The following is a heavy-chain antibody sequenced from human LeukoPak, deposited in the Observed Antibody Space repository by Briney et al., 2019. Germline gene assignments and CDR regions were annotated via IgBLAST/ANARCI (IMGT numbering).Heavy chain of an antibody. D-gene: IGHD2-2*01. CDR2: IIGDETPP. J-gene: IGHJ4*02. CDR1: GLTSSIPW. CDR3: ARDGLPAAADY. V-gene: IGHV3-74*01. Sequence: LTGASLTLSRTLSGLTSSIPWMRSVPAPPGGGVVCVLHIIGDETPPTYPPSATGQFTISRDNAKNTLLLQMNSLTVEDTAVYYCARDGLPAAADYWGQGALVPVT.